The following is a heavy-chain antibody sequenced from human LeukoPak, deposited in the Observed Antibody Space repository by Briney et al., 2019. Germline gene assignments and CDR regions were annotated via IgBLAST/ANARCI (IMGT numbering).Heavy chain of an antibody. CDR1: GFTSSTYW. D-gene: IGHD2-2*03. V-gene: IGHV3-74*03. J-gene: IGHJ6*03. CDR3: ARDLGYCSSTSCYYYYYYMDV. Sequence: GGSLRLSCAASGFTSSTYWMHWVRQAPGKGLVWVSRINGDGTTTTYADSVKGRFTISRDNAKNTLYLQVSSLRAEDTAVYYCARDLGYCSSTSCYYYYYYMDVWGKGTTVTVSS. CDR2: INGDGTTT.